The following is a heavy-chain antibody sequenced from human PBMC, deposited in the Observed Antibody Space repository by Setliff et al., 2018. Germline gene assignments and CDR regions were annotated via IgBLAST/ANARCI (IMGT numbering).Heavy chain of an antibody. CDR3: ARAGKYFDDTSDYYYDRDYYFYMDV. CDR2: ISTYNGKT. J-gene: IGHJ6*03. D-gene: IGHD3-22*01. Sequence: ASVKVSCKASGYTFTSYGITWVRQAPGQGPEWMGWISTYNGKTKYAEKVQGRVTMSTDTSTSTAYMELRSLRSDDTAVYFCARAGKYFDDTSDYYYDRDYYFYMDVWGKGTTVTVSS. CDR1: GYTFTSYG. V-gene: IGHV1-18*01.